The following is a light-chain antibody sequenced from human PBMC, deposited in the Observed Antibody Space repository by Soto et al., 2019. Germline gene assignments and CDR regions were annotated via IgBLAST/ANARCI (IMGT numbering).Light chain of an antibody. CDR3: QERHMWPIT. V-gene: IGKV3-11*01. Sequence: VLTQSPVTLSLSPGERATLSCRASQSFRGLLAWYQQKPGQAPRLLIYDAYNRATGIPPRFSGSGSGTDFTLTISSLEPEDSAVYYCQERHMWPITFGQGTRLEIK. J-gene: IGKJ5*01. CDR1: QSFRGL. CDR2: DAY.